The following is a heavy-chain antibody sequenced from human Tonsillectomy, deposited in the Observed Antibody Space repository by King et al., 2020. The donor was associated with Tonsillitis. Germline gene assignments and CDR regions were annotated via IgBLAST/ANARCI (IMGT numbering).Heavy chain of an antibody. J-gene: IGHJ4*02. D-gene: IGHD2-2*01. V-gene: IGHV3-53*01. Sequence: QLVQSGGGLIQPGGSLRLSCAASGFTVSSNYMSWVRQAPGKGLEWVSVIYSGGSTYYSDSVKGRFTISRDNSKNTLYLQMNSLRAEDTAVYYCAREACRSTSCPGGYFDYWGQGTLVTVSS. CDR3: AREACRSTSCPGGYFDY. CDR1: GFTVSSNY. CDR2: IYSGGST.